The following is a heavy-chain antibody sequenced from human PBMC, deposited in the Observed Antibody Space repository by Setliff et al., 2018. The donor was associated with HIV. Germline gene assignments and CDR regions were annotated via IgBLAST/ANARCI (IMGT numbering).Heavy chain of an antibody. CDR2: IEHDGSKK. V-gene: IGHV3-33*05. CDR1: GFTFSTYG. CDR3: AREPHELRYFDWLLYPAYYYYGMDV. J-gene: IGHJ6*02. Sequence: GGSLRLSCAVSGFTFSTYGMHWVRQAPGKGLEWVTFIEHDGSKKFYADSVKGRFTISRDNAKNTLYLQMNSLRAEDTAVYYCAREPHELRYFDWLLYPAYYYYGMDVWGQGTTVTVSS. D-gene: IGHD3-9*01.